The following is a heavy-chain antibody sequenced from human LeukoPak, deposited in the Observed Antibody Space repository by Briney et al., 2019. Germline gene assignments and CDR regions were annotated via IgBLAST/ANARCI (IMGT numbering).Heavy chain of an antibody. CDR1: GDSVSSNSAA. Sequence: SQTLSLTCAISGDSVSSNSAAWNWIRQSPSRGLEWLGRAYYRSKWSNDYAVSVKSRITINPDTSQNQFSLQLNSLTPEDTAVYYCARAPIGGWYFDLWGRGTLVTVSS. V-gene: IGHV6-1*01. D-gene: IGHD2-15*01. CDR3: ARAPIGGWYFDL. CDR2: AYYRSKWSN. J-gene: IGHJ2*01.